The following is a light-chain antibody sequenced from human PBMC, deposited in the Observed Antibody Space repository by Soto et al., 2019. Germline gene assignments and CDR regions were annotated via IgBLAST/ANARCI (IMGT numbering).Light chain of an antibody. V-gene: IGLV2-14*03. CDR3: SSYTSSSTLV. CDR1: SSDVGGFNS. J-gene: IGLJ1*01. Sequence: QSVLTQPRSVSGSPGQSVTISCTGTSSDVGGFNSVSWYQQHPGKAPKLMIYDVSNRPSGVSNRFSGSKSGNTASLTISGLQAEDEADYYCSSYTSSSTLVFGTGTKVTVL. CDR2: DVS.